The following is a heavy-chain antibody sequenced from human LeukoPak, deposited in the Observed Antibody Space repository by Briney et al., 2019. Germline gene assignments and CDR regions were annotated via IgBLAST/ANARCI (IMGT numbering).Heavy chain of an antibody. D-gene: IGHD3-3*01. Sequence: GGSLRLSCAASGFTFSGSGMHWVRQAPGKGLEWVTFIRYDRSNKYYTDSVKGRFTISRDNSKNTLYLQMDSLRAEDTAVYYCARDYDFWSGYYSPTRGYFGYWGQGTLVTVPS. J-gene: IGHJ4*02. V-gene: IGHV3-30*02. CDR2: IRYDRSNK. CDR1: GFTFSGSG. CDR3: ARDYDFWSGYYSPTRGYFGY.